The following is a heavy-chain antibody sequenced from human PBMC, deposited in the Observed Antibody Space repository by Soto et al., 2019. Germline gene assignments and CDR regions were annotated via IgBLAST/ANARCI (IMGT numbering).Heavy chain of an antibody. V-gene: IGHV3-33*01. CDR1: GFTFSSYG. CDR2: IWYDGSNK. D-gene: IGHD5-12*01. CDR3: ARDDGDSGYDLYYYYGMDV. J-gene: IGHJ6*02. Sequence: GGSLRLSCAASGFTFSSYGMHWVRQAPGKGLEWVAVIWYDGSNKYYADSVKGRFTISRDNSKNTLYPQMNSLRAEDTAVYYCARDDGDSGYDLYYYYGMDVWGQGTTVTVSS.